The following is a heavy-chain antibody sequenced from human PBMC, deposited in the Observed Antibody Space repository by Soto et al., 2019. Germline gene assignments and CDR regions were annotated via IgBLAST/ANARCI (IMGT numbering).Heavy chain of an antibody. J-gene: IGHJ4*02. Sequence: QVQLVESGGGVVQPGRSLRLSCAASGFTFSSYAMHWVRQAPGKGLEGVAVISYDGSNKYYADSVKGRFTISRDNSKNTLYLQMNSLRAEDTAVYYCARDAAIAAAGNYFDYWGQGTLVTVSS. D-gene: IGHD6-13*01. CDR2: ISYDGSNK. V-gene: IGHV3-30-3*01. CDR1: GFTFSSYA. CDR3: ARDAAIAAAGNYFDY.